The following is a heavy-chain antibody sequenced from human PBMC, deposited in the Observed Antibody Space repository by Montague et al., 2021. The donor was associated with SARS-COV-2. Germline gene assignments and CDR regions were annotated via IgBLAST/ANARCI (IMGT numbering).Heavy chain of an antibody. CDR1: GASFSSYY. D-gene: IGHD3-16*01. J-gene: IGHJ4*02. V-gene: IGHV4-4*08. CDR2: HYSSGIT. Sequence: SETLSLTCSVSGASFSSYYWSWIRQPPGKGLEWIAYHYSSGITVYNPSLKSRGTISVDTSKNQVSLRLKSVTAADTAVYYCARDGLVGGGSFDLWGQGTMVTVSS. CDR3: ARDGLVGGGSFDL.